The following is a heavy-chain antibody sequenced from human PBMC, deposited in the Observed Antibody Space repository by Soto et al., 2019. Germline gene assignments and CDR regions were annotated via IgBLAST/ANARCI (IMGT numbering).Heavy chain of an antibody. D-gene: IGHD6-19*01. V-gene: IGHV4-59*01. Sequence: SETLSLTCTVSGGSISSYYWSWIRQPPGKGLEWIGYTYYSGSTNYNPSLKSRVTISVDTSKNQFSLKLSSVTAADTAVYYCARYRYSSGWKTFDYWGQGTLVTVSS. CDR3: ARYRYSSGWKTFDY. J-gene: IGHJ4*02. CDR1: GGSISSYY. CDR2: TYYSGST.